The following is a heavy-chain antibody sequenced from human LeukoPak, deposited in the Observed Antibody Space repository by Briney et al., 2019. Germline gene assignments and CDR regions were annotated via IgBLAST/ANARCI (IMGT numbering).Heavy chain of an antibody. J-gene: IGHJ4*02. Sequence: GGSLRLSCAASGFTFSSYGIHWVRQAPGKGLEWVAFIRNDGSNEYYADSVKGRFTISRDNSKNTLYLQMNSPRAEDTAVYYCARAPGVYYYDSSGYFGYWGQGTLVTVSS. CDR3: ARAPGVYYYDSSGYFGY. V-gene: IGHV3-30*02. CDR1: GFTFSSYG. CDR2: IRNDGSNE. D-gene: IGHD3-22*01.